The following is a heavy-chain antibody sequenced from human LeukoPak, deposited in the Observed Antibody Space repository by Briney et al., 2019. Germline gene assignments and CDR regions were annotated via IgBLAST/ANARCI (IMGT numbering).Heavy chain of an antibody. Sequence: PGGSLRLSCVASGFTFSSYWMHWVRQDPRKGLVWVSRINGDGRNINYADSVRGRFTISRDNSKNTLYLQMNSLRAEDTAVYYCAKDIGAYYYDSSGYYSQAFDIWGQGTMVTVSS. CDR3: AKDIGAYYYDSSGYYSQAFDI. CDR1: GFTFSSYW. V-gene: IGHV3-74*01. D-gene: IGHD3-22*01. CDR2: INGDGRNI. J-gene: IGHJ3*02.